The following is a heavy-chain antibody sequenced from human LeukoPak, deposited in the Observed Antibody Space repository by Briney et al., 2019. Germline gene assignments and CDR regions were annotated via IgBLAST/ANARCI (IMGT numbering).Heavy chain of an antibody. CDR2: INHSGST. Sequence: SETLSLTCTVSGGSISSYYWSWIRQPPGKGLEWIGEINHSGSTNYNPSLKSRVTISVDTSKNQFSLKLSSVTAADTAVYYCARGANDYVWGSYRYWGQGTLVTVSS. CDR3: ARGANDYVWGSYRY. V-gene: IGHV4-34*01. J-gene: IGHJ4*02. D-gene: IGHD3-16*02. CDR1: GGSISSYY.